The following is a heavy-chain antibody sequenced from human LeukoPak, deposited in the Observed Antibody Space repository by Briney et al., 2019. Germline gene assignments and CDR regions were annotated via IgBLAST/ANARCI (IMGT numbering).Heavy chain of an antibody. J-gene: IGHJ6*02. CDR1: EYTFTDHY. CDR2: INPNSGGT. V-gene: IGHV1-2*02. D-gene: IGHD5-18*01. Sequence: ASVKVSCKASEYTFTDHYMHWVRQAPGQGPEWMGWINPNSGGTNYAQKFVGRVTMTRDTSISTAYMELSRLRSDDTGVYYCARGQEGGYIYRDYYYFYSMDVWGQGATVIVSS. CDR3: ARGQEGGYIYRDYYYFYSMDV.